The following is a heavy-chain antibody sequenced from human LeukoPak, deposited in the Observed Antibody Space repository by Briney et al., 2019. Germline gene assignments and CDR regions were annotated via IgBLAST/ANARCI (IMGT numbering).Heavy chain of an antibody. D-gene: IGHD3-22*01. CDR2: ISGSGGST. Sequence: GGSLRLSCAASGFTFSSYGMSWVRQAPGKGLEWVSAISGSGGSTYYADSVKGRFTISTDNSKNTLYLQMNSLRAEDTAVYYCAKDLYDTSGYYDYWGQGTLVTVSS. V-gene: IGHV3-23*01. J-gene: IGHJ4*02. CDR1: GFTFSSYG. CDR3: AKDLYDTSGYYDY.